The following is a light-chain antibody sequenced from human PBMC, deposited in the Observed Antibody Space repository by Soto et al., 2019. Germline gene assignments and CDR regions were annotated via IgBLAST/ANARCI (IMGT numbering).Light chain of an antibody. J-gene: IGKJ1*01. Sequence: DIQRSQSPSSLSASVGYRVTITCRASQSIGQYLRWYHVKPGKSPKILIYAASSLQSGVPSRFSGSGSGTLFTLTIRSLEREHFATYNCQQSYSTRTFGQGTKVDIK. V-gene: IGKV1-39*01. CDR2: AAS. CDR3: QQSYSTRT. CDR1: QSIGQY.